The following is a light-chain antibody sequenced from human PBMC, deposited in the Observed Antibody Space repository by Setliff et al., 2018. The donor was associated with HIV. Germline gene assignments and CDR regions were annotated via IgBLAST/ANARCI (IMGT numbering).Light chain of an antibody. CDR1: SSDVGGYNY. J-gene: IGLJ1*01. CDR3: CSNTGSNTYV. CDR2: QAT. V-gene: IGLV2-14*01. Sequence: QSALTQPASVSGSPGQSITISCTGTSSDVGGYNYVSWYQQHPGKVPKLMIYQATKRPSGVSNRFSGSKSGNTASLTISGLQAEDEADYYCCSNTGSNTYVFGSGTKVTVL.